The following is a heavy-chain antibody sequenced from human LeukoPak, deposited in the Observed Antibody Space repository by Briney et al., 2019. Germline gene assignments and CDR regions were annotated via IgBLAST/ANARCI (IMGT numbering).Heavy chain of an antibody. J-gene: IGHJ3*02. V-gene: IGHV4-59*08. CDR2: IYYSESA. Sequence: PSETLSLTCTVSGGSIRSYYWSWIRQPPGKGLEWIGYIYYSESANYNPSLKSRITISLDTSKNQFSLKVNSVTAADTAVYYCARVGGYPLSAFDIWGQGTMVTVS. D-gene: IGHD3-22*01. CDR3: ARVGGYPLSAFDI. CDR1: GGSIRSYY.